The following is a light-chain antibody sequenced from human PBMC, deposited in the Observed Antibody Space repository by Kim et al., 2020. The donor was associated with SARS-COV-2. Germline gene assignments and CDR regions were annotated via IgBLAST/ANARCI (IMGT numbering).Light chain of an antibody. Sequence: SPGERATLSCRASQSVSNSYLAWYQQKPGQAPRILIDGSSSRATGIPDRFSGSGSGTDFTLTISRLESEDFAVYYCQQYGNSFWAFGQGTKVEI. CDR1: QSVSNSY. CDR3: QQYGNSFWA. J-gene: IGKJ1*01. V-gene: IGKV3-20*01. CDR2: GSS.